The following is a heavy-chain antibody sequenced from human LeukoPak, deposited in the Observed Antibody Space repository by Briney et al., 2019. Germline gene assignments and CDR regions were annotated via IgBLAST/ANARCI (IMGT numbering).Heavy chain of an antibody. CDR2: IYYSGST. CDR1: GGSISSNTYY. V-gene: IGHV4-39*01. CDR3: ARWLVVGDNWFDP. D-gene: IGHD6-19*01. Sequence: SETLSLTCTVSGGSISSNTYYWGWIRQPPGKGLEWIGSIYYSGSTYYNPSLKSRVTISVDTSKNQFSLKLSSVTAADTAVYYCARWLVVGDNWFDPWGQGTLVTVSS. J-gene: IGHJ5*02.